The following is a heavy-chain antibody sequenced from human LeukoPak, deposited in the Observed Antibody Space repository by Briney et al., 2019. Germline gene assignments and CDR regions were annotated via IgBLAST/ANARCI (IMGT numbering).Heavy chain of an antibody. CDR2: INYSGST. Sequence: PSETLSLTCAVYGGSFSGYYWRWIRQPPGKGLEWIGEINYSGSTNYNPSLKSRVTISVDTSKNQFSLKLSSVTAADTAVYYCARGRYYYDSSGYWYYFDYWGQGTLVTVSS. D-gene: IGHD3-22*01. CDR3: ARGRYYYDSSGYWYYFDY. J-gene: IGHJ4*02. V-gene: IGHV4-34*01. CDR1: GGSFSGYY.